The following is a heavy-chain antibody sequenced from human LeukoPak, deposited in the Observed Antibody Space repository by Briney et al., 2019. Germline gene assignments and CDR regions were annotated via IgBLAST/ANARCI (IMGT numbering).Heavy chain of an antibody. V-gene: IGHV3-21*01. J-gene: IGHJ4*02. CDR2: ISSSSSYI. Sequence: PGGSLRLSCAASGFTFSSYSVNWVRQAPGKGLEWVSSISSSSSYIYYADSVKGRFTISRDNAKNSLYLQMNSLRAEDTAVYYCARLIPWELNVGHFDYWGQGTLVTVSS. D-gene: IGHD1-26*01. CDR3: ARLIPWELNVGHFDY. CDR1: GFTFSSYS.